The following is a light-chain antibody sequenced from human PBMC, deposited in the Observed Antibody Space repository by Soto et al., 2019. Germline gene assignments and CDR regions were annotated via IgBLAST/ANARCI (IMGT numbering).Light chain of an antibody. CDR1: SSDVGGYNY. J-gene: IGLJ2*01. CDR2: DVS. Sequence: QSALTQPPSASGSPGQSVTISCTGTSSDVGGYNYVSWYQQHQGKAPKLMIYDVSKRPSGVPDRFSGSKSGNTASLTVSGLHAEDEAYYYCSSYAGSNNLVFGGGTQLTVL. V-gene: IGLV2-8*01. CDR3: SSYAGSNNLV.